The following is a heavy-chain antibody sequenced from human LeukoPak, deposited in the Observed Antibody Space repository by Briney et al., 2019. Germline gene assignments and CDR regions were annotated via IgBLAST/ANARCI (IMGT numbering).Heavy chain of an antibody. CDR2: IYPDDSDV. J-gene: IGHJ4*02. CDR1: GYSFANYW. CDR3: ARVYDAWSGFSQYYDY. D-gene: IGHD3-3*01. V-gene: IGHV5-51*01. Sequence: GESLKISCKASGYSFANYWIGWVRQTPGKGLEWMGIIYPDDSDVKYSPSFQGKVTISADRSFNTAYLQWRSLKASDTAMYYCARVYDAWSGFSQYYDYWGQGTLVTVSS.